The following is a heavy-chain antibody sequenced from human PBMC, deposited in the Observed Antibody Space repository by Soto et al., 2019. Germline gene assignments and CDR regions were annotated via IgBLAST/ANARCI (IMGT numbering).Heavy chain of an antibody. CDR3: ARDLGYNYGVYYGMDV. D-gene: IGHD5-18*01. Sequence: QVQLLQSGAEVKKPGSSVKVSCKASGGTFSNYAISWVRQAPGQGLEWMGGIIPVFDTTNYAPKLQGRVTISADESTSTAYMELSSLRSEDTAVYYCARDLGYNYGVYYGMDVWGQGTTVTVSS. CDR1: GGTFSNYA. J-gene: IGHJ6*02. V-gene: IGHV1-69*01. CDR2: IIPVFDTT.